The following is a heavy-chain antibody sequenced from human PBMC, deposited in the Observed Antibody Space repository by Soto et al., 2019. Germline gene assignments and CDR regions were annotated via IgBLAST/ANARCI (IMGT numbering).Heavy chain of an antibody. CDR1: GGSISSGGYY. V-gene: IGHV4-31*03. Sequence: PSETLSLTCTVSGGSISSGGYYWSWIRQHPGKGLEWIGYIYYSGSTYYNPSLKSRVTISVDTSKNQFSLKLSSVTAADTAVYYCARDIVKQVTRNYYYYYGMDVWGQGTTVPSP. D-gene: IGHD4-4*01. J-gene: IGHJ6*02. CDR3: ARDIVKQVTRNYYYYYGMDV. CDR2: IYYSGST.